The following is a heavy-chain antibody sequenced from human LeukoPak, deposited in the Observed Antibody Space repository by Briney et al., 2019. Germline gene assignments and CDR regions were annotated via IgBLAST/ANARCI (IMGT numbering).Heavy chain of an antibody. CDR1: GFTFSDYY. Sequence: GGSLRLSCAASGFTFSDYYMSWVRQAPGKGLEWVSYISSSGSTIYYADSVKGRFTISRDNAKNSLYLQMNSLRAEDTAVYYCASQGTPDAFDIWGQGTMVTVSS. CDR3: ASQGTPDAFDI. CDR2: ISSSGSTI. J-gene: IGHJ3*02. V-gene: IGHV3-11*04.